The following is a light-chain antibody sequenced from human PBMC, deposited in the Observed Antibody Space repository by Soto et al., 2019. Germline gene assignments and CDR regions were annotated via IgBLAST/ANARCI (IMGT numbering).Light chain of an antibody. CDR2: EVT. CDR3: CSYAGTPTFRYV. V-gene: IGLV2-23*02. CDR1: SSDIGSYNL. J-gene: IGLJ1*01. Sequence: QSVLTQPASVSGSPGQSITISCTGTSSDIGSYNLVSWYQQNPGKAPKLIIYEVTERPSGVSSRFSGSKSGNTASLTISGLQAEDEDDYYCCSYAGTPTFRYVFGAGTKLTVL.